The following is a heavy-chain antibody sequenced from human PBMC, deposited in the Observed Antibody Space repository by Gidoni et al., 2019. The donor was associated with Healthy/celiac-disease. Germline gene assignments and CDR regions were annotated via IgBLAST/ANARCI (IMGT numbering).Heavy chain of an antibody. D-gene: IGHD1-26*01. V-gene: IGHV1-69*01. CDR1: GVTFSSYA. Sequence: QVQLVQSGAEVKKPGYSVKVSCKASGVTFSSYAISWVRQAPGQGLEWMGGIVPIFGTANCAQKFQGRVTITADESTSTAYMELSSLRSEDTAVYYCARGSMGWELLPNWGQGTLVTVSS. CDR3: ARGSMGWELLPN. CDR2: IVPIFGTA. J-gene: IGHJ4*02.